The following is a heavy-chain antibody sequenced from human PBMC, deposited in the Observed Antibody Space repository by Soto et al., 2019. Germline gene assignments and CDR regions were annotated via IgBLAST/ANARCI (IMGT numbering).Heavy chain of an antibody. J-gene: IGHJ4*02. D-gene: IGHD6-19*01. CDR2: ISGNGAYT. V-gene: IGHV3-23*01. Sequence: GGSLRLSCAASGFTFDNYAMSWVRQAPGRGLEWVSTISGNGAYTYYADSVKGRFTISRDNSKKTLYLQMTGLRAEDTAIYFCAKAIALADFDYWGQGALVTVSS. CDR3: AKAIALADFDY. CDR1: GFTFDNYA.